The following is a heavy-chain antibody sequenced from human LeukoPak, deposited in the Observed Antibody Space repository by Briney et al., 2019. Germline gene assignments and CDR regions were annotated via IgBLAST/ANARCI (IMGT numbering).Heavy chain of an antibody. CDR2: VYYTGHI. CDR1: GGSVSSPTYY. Sequence: SETLSLTCTVSGGSVSSPTYYWGWIRQPPGKGLEWLGSVYYTGHIYHNPSLKSRVTMSVDTSKNQFSLRLSSVTAADTAVYYCVTDGFDFWGQGTRVTVS. V-gene: IGHV4-39*01. CDR3: VTDGFDF. J-gene: IGHJ3*01.